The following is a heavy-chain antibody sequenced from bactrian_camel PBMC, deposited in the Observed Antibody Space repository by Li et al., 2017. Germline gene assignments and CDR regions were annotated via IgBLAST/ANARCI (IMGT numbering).Heavy chain of an antibody. CDR1: GYTASAYC. D-gene: IGHD4*01. Sequence: HVQLVESGGGSVQPGGSLRLSCEAPGYTASAYCLAWFRQRLGQAREGVAGIGTGGVSRVADSVKGRFTISKDKAKNTLYLQMDSLKPEDTAMYYCAATRHFTQWDLRSGVDVWGKGTQVTVS. J-gene: IGHJ7*01. CDR2: IGTGGVSR. V-gene: IGHV3S1*01.